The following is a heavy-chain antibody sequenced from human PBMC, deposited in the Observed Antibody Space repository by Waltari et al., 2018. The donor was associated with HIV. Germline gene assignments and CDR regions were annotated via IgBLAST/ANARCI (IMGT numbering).Heavy chain of an antibody. D-gene: IGHD6-19*01. V-gene: IGHV4-59*01. Sequence: QVHLQESGPGLVKASETLSLTCSVSGGSIRGDYWSWIRQPPGQGLEWIGYIYYTGSTNYNPSLKSRITMSLSPSKTQFSLKVNSVTSADTGVYYCAKESWAHSSGWQFDYWGPGILVTVSS. CDR2: IYYTGST. J-gene: IGHJ4*02. CDR3: AKESWAHSSGWQFDY. CDR1: GGSIRGDY.